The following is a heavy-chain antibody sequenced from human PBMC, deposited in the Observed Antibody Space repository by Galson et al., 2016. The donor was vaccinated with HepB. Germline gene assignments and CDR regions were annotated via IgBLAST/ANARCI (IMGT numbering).Heavy chain of an antibody. CDR1: GGSISTYNW. J-gene: IGHJ5*02. CDR2: VYPDGST. CDR3: ASGPLVPSNWFDP. V-gene: IGHV4-4*02. Sequence: SETLSLTCSVSGGSISTYNWWSWVRQSPGKDLEWIGEVYPDGSTNYNPSLKSRVTISIDKSNNEFSLKLSSVTAADTATYYCASGPLVPSNWFDPWGQGTLVTVSS.